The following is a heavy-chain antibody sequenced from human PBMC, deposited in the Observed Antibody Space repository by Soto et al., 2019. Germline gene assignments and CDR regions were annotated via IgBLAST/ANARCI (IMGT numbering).Heavy chain of an antibody. V-gene: IGHV3-48*02. J-gene: IGHJ4*02. D-gene: IGHD1-26*01. Sequence: PGGSLRLSCAASGFTFSSYSMHWVRQAPGKGLEWVSYISSSGSTIYYADSVKGRFTISRDDAKNSLYLQMNSLRDEDTAVYYCARPSVPGGSYSCHYRGQRTPVTVSS. CDR2: ISSSGSTI. CDR3: ARPSVPGGSYSCHY. CDR1: GFTFSSYS.